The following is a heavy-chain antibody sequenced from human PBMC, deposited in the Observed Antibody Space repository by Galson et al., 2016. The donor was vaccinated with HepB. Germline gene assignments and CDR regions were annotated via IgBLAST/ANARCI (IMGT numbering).Heavy chain of an antibody. V-gene: IGHV3-48*02. J-gene: IGHJ6*02. Sequence: SLRLSCAASGFTFSDYSMNWVRQAPGKGLEWVSYIASNRRTIYYADPARGRFTISRDNAKNSLYLQMNSLRDEDTAVYYCARDGRRGYDMDVWGQGTTVTVSS. CDR1: GFTFSDYS. CDR3: ARDGRRGYDMDV. CDR2: IASNRRTI.